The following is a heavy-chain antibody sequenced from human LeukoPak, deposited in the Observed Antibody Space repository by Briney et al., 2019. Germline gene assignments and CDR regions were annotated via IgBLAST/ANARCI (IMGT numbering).Heavy chain of an antibody. CDR2: IDPSDSYT. Sequence: GESLKISCKGSGCTFTSYWISWGRQMPGTGLEWMGTIDPSDSYTNYSPSFQDQVSISADKSISTAYLQWSSLKASDTATYYCARHAEMSTSFDYWGQGTLVTVSS. J-gene: IGHJ4*02. V-gene: IGHV5-10-1*04. CDR1: GCTFTSYW. D-gene: IGHD5-24*01. CDR3: ARHAEMSTSFDY.